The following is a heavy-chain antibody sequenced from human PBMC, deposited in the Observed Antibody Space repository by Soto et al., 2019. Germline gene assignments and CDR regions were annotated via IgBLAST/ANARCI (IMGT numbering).Heavy chain of an antibody. CDR2: IYYSGST. J-gene: IGHJ5*02. CDR1: GGSISSYY. CDR3: ARVSNGGGRPYDFWSGYYSGWFDP. V-gene: IGHV4-59*01. D-gene: IGHD3-3*01. Sequence: PSETLSLTCTVSGGSISSYYWSWIRQPPGKGLEWIGYIYYSGSTNYNPSLKSRVTISVDTSKNQFSLKLSSVTAADTAVYYCARVSNGGGRPYDFWSGYYSGWFDPWGQGTLVTVSS.